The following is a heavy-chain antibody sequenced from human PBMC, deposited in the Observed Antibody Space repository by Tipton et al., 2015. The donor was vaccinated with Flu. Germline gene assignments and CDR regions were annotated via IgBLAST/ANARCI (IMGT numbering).Heavy chain of an antibody. J-gene: IGHJ6*02. V-gene: IGHV3-9*01. CDR1: GFTFIDYP. CDR2: INWKGNSV. CDR3: AKDRIPSDSMDYFFYSGMDV. D-gene: IGHD2-21*01. Sequence: SLRLSCAASGFTFIDYPLHWVRQVPGKGLEWVSSINWKGNSVVYAESVKGRFTISRDNAKDSLYLQMNSLRPEDTALYYCAKDRIPSDSMDYFFYSGMDVWGQGTTVTVSS.